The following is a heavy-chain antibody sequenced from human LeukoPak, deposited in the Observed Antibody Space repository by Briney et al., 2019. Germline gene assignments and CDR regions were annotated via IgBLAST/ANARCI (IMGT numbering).Heavy chain of an antibody. CDR3: ARERAIVVVYYYYYGMDV. J-gene: IGHJ6*02. V-gene: IGHV1-2*06. Sequence: EASVKVSCKASGYTFTGYYMHWVRQAPGQGLEWMGRINPNSGGTNYAQKFQGRVTVTRDTSISTAYMELSRLRSDDTAVYYCARERAIVVVYYYYYGMDVWGQGTTVTVSS. CDR2: INPNSGGT. CDR1: GYTFTGYY. D-gene: IGHD3-22*01.